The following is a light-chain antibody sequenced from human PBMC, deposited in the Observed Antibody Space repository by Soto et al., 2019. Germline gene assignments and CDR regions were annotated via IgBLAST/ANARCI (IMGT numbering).Light chain of an antibody. Sequence: QSVLTQPASVSGSPGQSITISCTGTSSDVGGYKYVSWYQQHPDKAPKLMIYDVSNRPSGVSNRFSGSKSGNTASLTISGLQAEYEADYYCSSYTSSSTLGVFGGGTKLTVL. CDR3: SSYTSSSTLGV. J-gene: IGLJ2*01. CDR1: SSDVGGYKY. CDR2: DVS. V-gene: IGLV2-14*01.